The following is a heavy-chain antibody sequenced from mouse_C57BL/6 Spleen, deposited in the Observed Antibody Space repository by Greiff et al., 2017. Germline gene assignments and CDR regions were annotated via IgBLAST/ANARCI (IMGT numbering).Heavy chain of an antibody. J-gene: IGHJ4*01. CDR1: GYTFTSYW. V-gene: IGHV1-69*01. Sequence: QVQLQQPGAELVMPGASVKLSCKASGYTFTSYWMHWVKQRPGQGLEWIGEIDPSDSYTNYNQKFKGKSTLTVDKSSSTAYMQLSSLTSEDSAVYDCARYVPYAMDYWGQGTSVTVSS. CDR3: ARYVPYAMDY. CDR2: IDPSDSYT.